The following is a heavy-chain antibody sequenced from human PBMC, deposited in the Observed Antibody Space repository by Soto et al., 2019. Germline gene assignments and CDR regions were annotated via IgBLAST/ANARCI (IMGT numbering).Heavy chain of an antibody. CDR1: GFTFSSYG. J-gene: IGHJ4*02. D-gene: IGHD3-22*01. CDR3: AKELLDVGSSGYYLTLDY. Sequence: PGGSLRLSCAASGFTFSSYGMHWVRQAPGKGLEWVAVISYDGSNKYYADSVKGRFTISRDNSKNTLYLQMNSLRAEDTAVYYCAKELLDVGSSGYYLTLDYWGQGTLVTVSS. V-gene: IGHV3-30*18. CDR2: ISYDGSNK.